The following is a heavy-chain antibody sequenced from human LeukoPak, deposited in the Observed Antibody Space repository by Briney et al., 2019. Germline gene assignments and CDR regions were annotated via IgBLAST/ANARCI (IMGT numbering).Heavy chain of an antibody. CDR1: GFTFSNYA. Sequence: GGSLRLSCAASGFTFSNYAMSWVRQAPGKGLEWVSGISGSGGDTYYADSVKGRFTISRDNSKNTLYLQMNSLRAEDTAVYYCAKDSHYYDSSGYYYYYFDYWGQGTLVTVSS. J-gene: IGHJ4*02. V-gene: IGHV3-23*01. CDR2: ISGSGGDT. D-gene: IGHD3-22*01. CDR3: AKDSHYYDSSGYYYYYFDY.